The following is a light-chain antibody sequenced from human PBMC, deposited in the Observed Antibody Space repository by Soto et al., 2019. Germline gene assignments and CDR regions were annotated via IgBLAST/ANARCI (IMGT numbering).Light chain of an antibody. V-gene: IGLV1-40*01. Sequence: QSVLTQPPSVSGAPGQRVTISCTGSSSNIGSSFDVHWYQHLPGTAPKLLIYGNTNRPSGVPDRFSGSKSGNTASLTISGLQAEDEADYYCCSFTSSNTHVFGTGTKVTVL. CDR2: GNT. J-gene: IGLJ1*01. CDR1: SSNIGSSFD. CDR3: CSFTSSNTHV.